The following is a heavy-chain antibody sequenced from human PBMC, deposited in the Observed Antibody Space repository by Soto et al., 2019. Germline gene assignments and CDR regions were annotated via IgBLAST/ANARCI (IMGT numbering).Heavy chain of an antibody. D-gene: IGHD3-22*01. CDR2: MNPNSGNT. CDR3: ARVDYYDSKADS. J-gene: IGHJ4*02. V-gene: IGHV1-8*01. Sequence: RQATGQGLEWMGWMNPNSGNTGYAQKFQGRVTMTRNTSISTAYMELSSLRSEDTAVYYCARVDYYDSKADSWGQGTLVTVSS.